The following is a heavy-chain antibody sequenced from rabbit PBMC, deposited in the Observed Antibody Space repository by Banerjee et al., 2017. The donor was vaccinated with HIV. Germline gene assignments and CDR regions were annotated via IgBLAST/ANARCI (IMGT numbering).Heavy chain of an antibody. CDR1: GFSFSSSYW. J-gene: IGHJ3*01. CDR2: IYAGSSGST. D-gene: IGHD6-1*01. Sequence: QSLEESGGDLVKPGASLTLTCTASGFSFSSSYWICWVRQAPGKGLEWIACIYAGSSGSTYYASWAKGRFTISKTSSTTVTLQMTSLTAADTATYFCARSLSVGAYGYATITRLDLWGPGTLVTVS. CDR3: ARSLSVGAYGYATITRLDL. V-gene: IGHV1S40*01.